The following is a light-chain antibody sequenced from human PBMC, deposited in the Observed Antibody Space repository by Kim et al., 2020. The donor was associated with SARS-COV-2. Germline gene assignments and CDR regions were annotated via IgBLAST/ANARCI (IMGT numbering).Light chain of an antibody. CDR2: KAS. J-gene: IGKJ2*01. CDR3: QQYSSFSP. Sequence: DIQMTQSPSALSVSVGDRVTITCRANQTISSWLAWYQQKPGKAPKLLIQKASNLETGVPSRFSGRGSGTEFTLTISSLQPDDFATYYCQQYSSFSPFGQGTKLEI. V-gene: IGKV1-5*03. CDR1: QTISSW.